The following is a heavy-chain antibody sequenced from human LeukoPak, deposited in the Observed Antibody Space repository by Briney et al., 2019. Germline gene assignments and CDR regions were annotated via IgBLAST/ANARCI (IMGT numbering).Heavy chain of an antibody. CDR2: IYYSGST. J-gene: IGHJ5*02. CDR3: ARTSIVHGWFDP. V-gene: IGHV4-39*01. D-gene: IGHD1-1*01. CDR1: GGSISSSSYY. Sequence: SETLSLTCTVSGGSISSSSYYWGWIRQPPGQGLEWIGSIYYSGSTYYNPSLKSRVTISVDTSKNQFSLKLSSVTAADTAVYYCARTSIVHGWFDPWGQGTLVTVSS.